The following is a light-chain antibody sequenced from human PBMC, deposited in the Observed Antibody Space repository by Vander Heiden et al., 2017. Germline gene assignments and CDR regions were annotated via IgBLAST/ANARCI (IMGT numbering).Light chain of an antibody. CDR3: AAWDDSLDGNWV. CDR2: SNN. Sequence: SVLTQPSSASGTPGQRVIISCSGSSSNIGRNNVIWYQQFPGTAPKLLMYSNNLRPSGVPDRFSGSKSGSSASLAISGLHSEDEADYYCAAWDDSLDGNWVFGGGTKLTVL. J-gene: IGLJ3*02. V-gene: IGLV1-44*01. CDR1: SSNIGRNN.